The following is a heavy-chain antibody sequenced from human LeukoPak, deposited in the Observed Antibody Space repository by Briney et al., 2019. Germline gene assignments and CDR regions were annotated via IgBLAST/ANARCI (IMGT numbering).Heavy chain of an antibody. J-gene: IGHJ4*02. CDR3: ARGRGYSYGWIGEKLLDY. Sequence: SETLSLTCTVSGYSISSGYYWGWIRQPPGKGLEWIGESNHSGSTNYNPSLKSRVTISVDTSKNQFSLKLSSVTAADTAVYYCARGRGYSYGWIGEKLLDYWGQGILVTVSS. CDR2: SNHSGST. D-gene: IGHD5-18*01. V-gene: IGHV4-38-2*02. CDR1: GYSISSGYY.